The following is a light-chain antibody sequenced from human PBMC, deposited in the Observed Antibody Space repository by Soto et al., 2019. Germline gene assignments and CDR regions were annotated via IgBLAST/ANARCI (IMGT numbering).Light chain of an antibody. Sequence: QSVLTQPPSASGTPGQRVTISCSGSSSNIGDNNVNWYQKLPGTAPKLLILANDQRPSGVPDRFSGSKSGTSASLAISGLQSEDEADYYCATWDDRPNVFYVFGTGTKLTVL. J-gene: IGLJ1*01. CDR1: SSNIGDNN. CDR2: AND. CDR3: ATWDDRPNVFYV. V-gene: IGLV1-44*01.